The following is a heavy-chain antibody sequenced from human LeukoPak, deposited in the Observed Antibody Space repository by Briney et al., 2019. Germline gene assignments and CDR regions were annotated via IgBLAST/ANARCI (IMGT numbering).Heavy chain of an antibody. V-gene: IGHV4-39*01. CDR2: IYYSGSA. CDR1: GGPISSSSYY. J-gene: IGHJ5*02. D-gene: IGHD3-10*01. CDR3: ARRVSDYYGSGSYYNSDWFDP. Sequence: PSETLSLTCTVSGGPISSSSYYWGWIRQPPGKGLEWMGSIYYSGSAYYNPSLKSRVTISVDTSKNQFSLKLSSVTAADTAVYYCARRVSDYYGSGSYYNSDWFDPWGQGTLVTVSS.